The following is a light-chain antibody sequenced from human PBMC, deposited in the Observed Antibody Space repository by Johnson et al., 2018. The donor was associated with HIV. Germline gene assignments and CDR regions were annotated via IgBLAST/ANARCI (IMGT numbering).Light chain of an antibody. CDR1: SSNIGNNY. Sequence: QAVLTQPPSVSAAPGQKVTISCSGTSSNIGNNYVSWYQQFPGSAPKLVIYDNNYRPSGIPDRFSGSKSGTSATLGITGLQTGDEADYYCGTWDSSLSAGYVFGAGTKVTVL. CDR3: GTWDSSLSAGYV. J-gene: IGLJ1*01. V-gene: IGLV1-51*01. CDR2: DNN.